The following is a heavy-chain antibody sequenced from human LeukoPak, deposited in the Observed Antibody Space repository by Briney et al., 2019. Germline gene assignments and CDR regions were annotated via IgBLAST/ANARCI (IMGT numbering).Heavy chain of an antibody. J-gene: IGHJ4*02. D-gene: IGHD1-14*01. V-gene: IGHV4-34*08. CDR3: ARRERTGGSFDY. CDR2: INHSGST. Sequence: SSETVSLTCAVYGGTFSGYYWSWIHQPPGKGLEWIGEINHSGSTNYNPSLKSRVTISVDTSKNQFSLKLSSVTAADTAVYYCARRERTGGSFDYWGQGTLVTVSS. CDR1: GGTFSGYY.